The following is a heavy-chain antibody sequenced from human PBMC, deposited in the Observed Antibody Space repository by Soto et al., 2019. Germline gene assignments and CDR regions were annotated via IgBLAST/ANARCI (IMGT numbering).Heavy chain of an antibody. CDR3: AKDAAAAGNNWFDP. D-gene: IGHD6-13*01. V-gene: IGHV3-30*18. CDR2: ISYDGSNK. CDR1: GFTFSSYG. J-gene: IGHJ5*02. Sequence: GGSLRLSCAASGFTFSSYGMHWVRQAPGKGLEWVAVISYDGSNKYYADSVKGRFTISRDNSKNTLYLQMNSLRAEDTAVYYCAKDAAAAGNNWFDPWGQGTLVTVSS.